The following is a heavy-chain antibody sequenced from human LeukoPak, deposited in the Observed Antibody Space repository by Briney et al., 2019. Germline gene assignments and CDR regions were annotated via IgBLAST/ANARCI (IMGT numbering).Heavy chain of an antibody. V-gene: IGHV3-30*02. CDR2: IRSDGSNK. D-gene: IGHD6-19*01. Sequence: PGGSLRLSCAASGFTFSSYGMHWVRQAPGKGLEWVAFIRSDGSNKYYADSVKGRFTISRDNSKNTLYLQMNSLRAEDTAVYYCAKVGSSGWYRENFDYWGQGTLVTVSS. CDR1: GFTFSSYG. J-gene: IGHJ4*02. CDR3: AKVGSSGWYRENFDY.